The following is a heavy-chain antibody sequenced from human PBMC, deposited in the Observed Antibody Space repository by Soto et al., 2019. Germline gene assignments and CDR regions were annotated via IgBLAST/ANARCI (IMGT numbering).Heavy chain of an antibody. CDR1: GYTFTSYS. V-gene: IGHV1-18*04. CDR3: ARIQYTWFDP. J-gene: IGHJ5*02. Sequence: QVQLVQSGAEVKKPGASVKVSCKTSGYTFTSYSITWVRQAPGQGLEWMGRISAYNANTHYAQNLQGRVTMTTDTPTSTAYMELRSLRSDDTAVYYCARIQYTWFDPWGQGTLVTVSS. CDR2: ISAYNANT.